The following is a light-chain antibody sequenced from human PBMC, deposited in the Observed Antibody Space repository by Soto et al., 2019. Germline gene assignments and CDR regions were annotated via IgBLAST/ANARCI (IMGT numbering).Light chain of an antibody. Sequence: QPVLMQPPSVSGAPGQTVTISCAGSNSNIGAGYVVHWYQQLPGTGLKLLIYENNDRPSGVPARFSGSKSGTSVSLAITGLQAEDEAHYYCQSYDSSLSAVVFGGGTKLTVL. CDR1: NSNIGAGYV. CDR3: QSYDSSLSAVV. V-gene: IGLV1-40*01. J-gene: IGLJ2*01. CDR2: ENN.